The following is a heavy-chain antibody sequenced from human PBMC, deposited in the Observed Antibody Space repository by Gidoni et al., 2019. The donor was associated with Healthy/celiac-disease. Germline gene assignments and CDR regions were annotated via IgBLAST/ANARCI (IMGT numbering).Heavy chain of an antibody. CDR3: ARGSIVGAAYFDY. CDR1: GFTFSSYG. J-gene: IGHJ4*02. D-gene: IGHD1-26*01. Sequence: QVQLVESGGGVVQPGRSLRLSCAASGFTFSSYGMHWVRQAPGKGLEWVAVIWYDGSNKYYADSVKGRFTISRDNSKNTLYLQMNSLRAEDTAVYYCARGSIVGAAYFDYWGQGTLVTVSS. V-gene: IGHV3-33*01. CDR2: IWYDGSNK.